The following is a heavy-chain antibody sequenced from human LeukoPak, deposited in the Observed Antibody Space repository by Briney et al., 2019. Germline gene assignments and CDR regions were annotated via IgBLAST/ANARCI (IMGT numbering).Heavy chain of an antibody. CDR2: INHSGST. V-gene: IGHV4-34*01. Sequence: SETLSLTCAVYGGSFSGYYWSWIRQPPGKGLEWIWVINHSGSTNYYPSLKSRVTISVATSKNQFSVKLSSVTAADTAVYYCARTRLSSGWSPMGGAFDIWGQRTMVTVSS. CDR1: GGSFSGYY. D-gene: IGHD6-19*01. J-gene: IGHJ3*02. CDR3: ARTRLSSGWSPMGGAFDI.